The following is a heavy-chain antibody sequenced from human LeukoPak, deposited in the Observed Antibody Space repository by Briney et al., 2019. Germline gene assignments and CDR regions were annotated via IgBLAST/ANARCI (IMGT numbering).Heavy chain of an antibody. J-gene: IGHJ6*03. V-gene: IGHV4-38-2*01. Sequence: SETLSLTCAVSGYSISSGYSWGWVRQPPGKGLEWIGDIFYSGDTQYNASLKSRVTISVDTSENQFSLKLISVTAADTAMYYCARSSSYIYYMDVWGRGTTVTVSS. CDR3: ARSSSYIYYMDV. CDR2: IFYSGDT. D-gene: IGHD1-14*01. CDR1: GYSISSGYS.